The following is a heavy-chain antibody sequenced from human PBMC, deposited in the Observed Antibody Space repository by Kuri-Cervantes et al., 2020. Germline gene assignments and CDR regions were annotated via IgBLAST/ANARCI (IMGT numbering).Heavy chain of an antibody. CDR1: GFTFSSYS. V-gene: IGHV3-21*04. Sequence: GESLKISCAASGFTFSSYSMNWVRQAPGKGLEWVSSISSSGSTIYYADSVKGRFTISRDNAKNSLYLQMNSLRAEDTAVYYCARDPAPKYYYYGMDVWGQGTTVTVSS. D-gene: IGHD2-2*01. J-gene: IGHJ6*02. CDR2: ISSSGSTI. CDR3: ARDPAPKYYYYGMDV.